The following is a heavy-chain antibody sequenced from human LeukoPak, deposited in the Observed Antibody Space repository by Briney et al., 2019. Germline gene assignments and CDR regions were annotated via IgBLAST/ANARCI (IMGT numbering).Heavy chain of an antibody. V-gene: IGHV4-39*07. CDR1: GGSISSSSYF. CDR3: ASDSRPTYYYDSSGSLPAFDI. D-gene: IGHD3-22*01. CDR2: ISHSGST. J-gene: IGHJ3*02. Sequence: SETLSLICTVFGGSISSSSYFWGWIRQPAGKGLEWIGSISHSGSTNYNPSLKSRVTISVDTSKNQFSLKLSSVTAADTAVYYCASDSRPTYYYDSSGSLPAFDIWGQGTMVTVSS.